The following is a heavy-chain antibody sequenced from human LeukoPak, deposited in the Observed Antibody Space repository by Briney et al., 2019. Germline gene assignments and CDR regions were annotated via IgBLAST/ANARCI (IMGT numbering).Heavy chain of an antibody. D-gene: IGHD2-21*02. J-gene: IGHJ4*02. CDR2: IGGSGGST. V-gene: IGHV3-23*01. Sequence: GGSLRLSCAASGFTFSSYAMSWVRQAPGKGLEWVSAIGGSGGSTYYADSVKGRFTISRDNSKNTLYLQMNSLRAEDTAVYYCAKSPPLSSAISGYDYWGQETLVTVSS. CDR1: GFTFSSYA. CDR3: AKSPPLSSAISGYDY.